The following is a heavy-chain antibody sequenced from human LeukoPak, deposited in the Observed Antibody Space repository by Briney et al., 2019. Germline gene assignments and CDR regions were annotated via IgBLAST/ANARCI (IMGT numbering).Heavy chain of an antibody. CDR1: GYSFTSHW. Sequence: GESLKISCKGSGYSFTSHWIGWVRQMPGKGLEWMGIIYPGDSDTRYSPSFQGQVTISADKSISTAYLQWSSLKASDTAMYYCARHRNDSSGYYYLRYWGQGTLVTVSS. CDR2: IYPGDSDT. V-gene: IGHV5-51*01. D-gene: IGHD3-22*01. J-gene: IGHJ4*02. CDR3: ARHRNDSSGYYYLRY.